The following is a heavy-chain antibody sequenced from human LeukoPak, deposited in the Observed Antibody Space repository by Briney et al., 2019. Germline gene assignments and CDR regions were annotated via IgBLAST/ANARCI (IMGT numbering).Heavy chain of an antibody. CDR2: IIPILGIA. D-gene: IGHD6-19*01. CDR3: ARDRGGGQWLVQGNFDY. CDR1: GGTFSSYA. V-gene: IGHV1-69*04. J-gene: IGHJ4*02. Sequence: SVKVSCKASGGTFSSYAIIWVRQAPGQGLEWMGRIIPILGIANYAQKFQGRVTITADKSTSTAYMELSSLRSDDTAVYYCARDRGGGQWLVQGNFDYWGQGTLVTVSS.